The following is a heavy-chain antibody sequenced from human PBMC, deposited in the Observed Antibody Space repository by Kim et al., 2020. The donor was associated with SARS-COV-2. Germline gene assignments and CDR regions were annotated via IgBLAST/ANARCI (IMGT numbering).Heavy chain of an antibody. Sequence: DSLKGRLPTSRDNSKNTLYLQMNSLRAEDTAVYYCARGDGSGSYDGILGPWGQGTLVTVSS. V-gene: IGHV3-30*07. D-gene: IGHD3-10*01. J-gene: IGHJ5*02. CDR3: ARGDGSGSYDGILGP.